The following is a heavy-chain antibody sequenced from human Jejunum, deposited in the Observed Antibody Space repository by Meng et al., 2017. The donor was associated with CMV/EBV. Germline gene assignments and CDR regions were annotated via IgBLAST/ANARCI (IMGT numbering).Heavy chain of an antibody. D-gene: IGHD6-19*01. J-gene: IGHJ4*02. Sequence: QVQLVQSGPDVKKPGASVKVSCKASGYTFTNHGITWVRQAPGQGLEWMGWISLYNGNTNYAHQFQGRVTMTTDTSTNTAYMELRSLRSDDSAIYYCARAPVTDTVFDSWGQGTLVTVSS. V-gene: IGHV1-18*01. CDR1: GYTFTNHG. CDR3: ARAPVTDTVFDS. CDR2: ISLYNGNT.